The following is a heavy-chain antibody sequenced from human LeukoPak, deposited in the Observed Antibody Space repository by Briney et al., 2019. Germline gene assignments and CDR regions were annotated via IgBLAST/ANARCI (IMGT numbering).Heavy chain of an antibody. V-gene: IGHV7-4-1*02. CDR2: ISTNTWNL. D-gene: IGHD4/OR15-4a*01. Sequence: ASVKVSCKPSGYTFTIYTMNWVRHAPGQGLEWMVWISTNTWNLTYAQDFTVRFVFSFDTSLSTPYRQTSSLQAEDIAVHYCSLDLTTMVADDTFDIWGQGTMVTVSS. CDR3: SLDLTTMVADDTFDI. J-gene: IGHJ3*02. CDR1: GYTFTIYT.